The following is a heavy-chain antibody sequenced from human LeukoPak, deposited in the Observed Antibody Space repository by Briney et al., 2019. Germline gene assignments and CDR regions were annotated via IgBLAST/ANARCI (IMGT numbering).Heavy chain of an antibody. J-gene: IGHJ3*02. D-gene: IGHD2-21*02. CDR2: ISSSSSTI. Sequence: GGSLRLSCAASGFTFSSYEMNWVRQAPGKGLEWVSYISSSSSTIYYADSVKGRFTISRDNAKNSLYLQMNSLRAEDTAVYYCASCGGDCYTNAFDIWGQGTMVTVSS. V-gene: IGHV3-48*01. CDR3: ASCGGDCYTNAFDI. CDR1: GFTFSSYE.